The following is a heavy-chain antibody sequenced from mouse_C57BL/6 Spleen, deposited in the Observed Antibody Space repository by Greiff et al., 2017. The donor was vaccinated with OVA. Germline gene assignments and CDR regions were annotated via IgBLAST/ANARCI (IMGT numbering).Heavy chain of an antibody. Sequence: VQLQQPGAELVKPGASVKLSCKASGYTFTSYWMQWVKQRPGQGLEWIGEIDPSDSYTNYNQKFKGKATLTVDTSSSTAYMQLSSLTSEDSAVDYGARSLLKGYLYAMDYWGQGTAVTGSS. D-gene: IGHD2-2*01. CDR3: ARSLLKGYLYAMDY. CDR1: GYTFTSYW. J-gene: IGHJ4*01. CDR2: IDPSDSYT. V-gene: IGHV1-50*01.